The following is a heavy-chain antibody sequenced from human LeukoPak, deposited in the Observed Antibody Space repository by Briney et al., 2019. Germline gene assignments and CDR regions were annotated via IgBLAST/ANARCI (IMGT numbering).Heavy chain of an antibody. CDR2: IYYSGST. CDR1: GGSFSGYY. Sequence: SETLSLTCAVYGGSFSGYYWSWIRQPPGKGLEWIGYIYYSGSTNYNPSLKSRVTISVDTSKNQFSLKLSSVTAADTAVYYCARDVGEYCSSTNCYASHYWGQGTLVTVSS. D-gene: IGHD2-2*01. J-gene: IGHJ4*02. V-gene: IGHV4-59*12. CDR3: ARDVGEYCSSTNCYASHY.